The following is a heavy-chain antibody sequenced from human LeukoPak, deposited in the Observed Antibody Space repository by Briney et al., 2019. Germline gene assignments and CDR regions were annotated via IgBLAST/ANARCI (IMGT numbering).Heavy chain of an antibody. D-gene: IGHD5/OR15-5a*01. Sequence: PGGSLRLSCAASGFTFSSYAMSWARQAPGKGLDWVSAISVSAGSTYYADSVKGRFTISRDYSKNTLYLQMNSLRAEDTAVYYFARDVFPHYYYYYMDVWGKGTTVTVSS. CDR2: ISVSAGST. J-gene: IGHJ6*03. CDR1: GFTFSSYA. V-gene: IGHV3-23*01. CDR3: ARDVFPHYYYYYMDV.